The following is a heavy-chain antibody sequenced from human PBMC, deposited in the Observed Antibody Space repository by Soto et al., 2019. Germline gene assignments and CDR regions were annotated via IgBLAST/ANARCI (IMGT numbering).Heavy chain of an antibody. CDR1: GFTFSSYG. V-gene: IGHV3-30*03. J-gene: IGHJ5*02. Sequence: PGGTLRLSCAASGFTFSSYGMHWVRQAPGKGLEWVAVISYDGSNKYYADSVKGRFTISRDNSKNTLYLQMNSLRAEDTAVYYCARRRRIATRPYNGFDPWGQGTLVTVSS. CDR2: ISYDGSNK. D-gene: IGHD6-6*01. CDR3: ARRRRIATRPYNGFDP.